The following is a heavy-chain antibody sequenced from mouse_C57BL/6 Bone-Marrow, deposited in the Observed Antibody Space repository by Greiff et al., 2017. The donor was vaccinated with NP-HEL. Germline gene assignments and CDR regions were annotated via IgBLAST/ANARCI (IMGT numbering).Heavy chain of an antibody. J-gene: IGHJ3*01. V-gene: IGHV5-9*01. CDR1: GFTFSSYT. CDR3: ARDYYWTWFAY. CDR2: ISGGGGNT. D-gene: IGHD1-1*01. Sequence: EVQGVESGGGLVKPGGSLKLSCAASGFTFSSYTMSWVRQTPEKRLEWVATISGGGGNTYYPDSVKGRFTISRDNAKNTLYLQMSSLRSEDTALYYCARDYYWTWFAYWGQGTLVTVSA.